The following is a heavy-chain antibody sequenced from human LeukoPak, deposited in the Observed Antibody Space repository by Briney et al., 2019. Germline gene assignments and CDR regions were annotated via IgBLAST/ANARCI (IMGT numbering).Heavy chain of an antibody. CDR2: IYSGGST. CDR1: GFTFSTYA. V-gene: IGHV3-23*03. D-gene: IGHD3-22*01. CDR3: ARGSQVHYYDSSGYQHYYYYMDV. Sequence: GGSLRLSCAASGFTFSTYAMIWVRQAPGKRLEWVSVIYSGGSTYYADSVKGRFTISRDNAENSLYLQMNSLRAEDAALYYCARGSQVHYYDSSGYQHYYYYMDVWGVGTTVTVSS. J-gene: IGHJ6*03.